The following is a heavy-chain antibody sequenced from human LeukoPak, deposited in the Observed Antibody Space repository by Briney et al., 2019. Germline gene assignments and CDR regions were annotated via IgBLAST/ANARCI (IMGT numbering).Heavy chain of an antibody. D-gene: IGHD6-19*01. CDR3: ARESLRQQWLVRREEDYYMDV. CDR2: IFYSGST. J-gene: IGHJ6*03. Sequence: SETLSLTRTVSRGSLSSYYWSWIRQPPGKGLGWSGYIFYSGSTNYTPSLKSRVTISVETSKNQFPLKLRSVTAADRAVYYCARESLRQQWLVRREEDYYMDVWGKGTTVTISS. CDR1: RGSLSSYY. V-gene: IGHV4-59*01.